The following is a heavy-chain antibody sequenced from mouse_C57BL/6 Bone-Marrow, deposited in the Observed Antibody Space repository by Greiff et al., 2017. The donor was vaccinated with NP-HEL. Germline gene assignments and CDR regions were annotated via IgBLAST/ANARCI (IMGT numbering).Heavy chain of an antibody. D-gene: IGHD4-1*01. J-gene: IGHJ3*01. CDR2: IDPKSGGT. CDR3: AGKKETGAWLAY. CDR1: GYTFTSYW. V-gene: IGHV1-72*01. Sequence: QVQLQQPGAELVKPGASVKLSCKASGYTFTSYWMHWVKQGPGRGLEWIGRIDPKSGGTKYNEKFKRKATLTVDKPSSTAYMQLSSPTSEDSAVYYCAGKKETGAWLAYWGQGTLVTVSA.